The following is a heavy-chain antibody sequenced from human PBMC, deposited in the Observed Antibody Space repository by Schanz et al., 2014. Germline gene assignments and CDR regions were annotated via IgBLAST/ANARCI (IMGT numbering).Heavy chain of an antibody. D-gene: IGHD2-21*02. CDR3: AKDLGVDCGDGCFNWYFDR. Sequence: EVQLLESGGGLVQPGGSLRLSCSASTFTFDHYAMTWVRQAPGKGLEWVAAVSSRSDEIKYADSVRGRFTISRDNSRSTMYLQMNSLRAEDTAVYFCAKDLGVDCGDGCFNWYFDRWGRGTLVTVSS. J-gene: IGHJ2*01. V-gene: IGHV3-23*05. CDR1: TFTFDHYA. CDR2: VSSRSDEI.